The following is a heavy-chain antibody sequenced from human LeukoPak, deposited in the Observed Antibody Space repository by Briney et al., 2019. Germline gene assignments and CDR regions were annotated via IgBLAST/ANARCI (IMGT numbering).Heavy chain of an antibody. J-gene: IGHJ5*02. CDR1: GYTFTSYD. CDR3: AREIPAHLPPSEKGDYQFDP. CDR2: MNPNSGNT. V-gene: IGHV1-8*01. D-gene: IGHD3-16*01. Sequence: ASVKVSCKASGYTFTSYDINWVRQATGQGLEWMGWMNPNSGNTGYAQKFQGRVTMTRNTSISTAYMELSSLRSEDTAVYYCAREIPAHLPPSEKGDYQFDPWGQGTLVTVSS.